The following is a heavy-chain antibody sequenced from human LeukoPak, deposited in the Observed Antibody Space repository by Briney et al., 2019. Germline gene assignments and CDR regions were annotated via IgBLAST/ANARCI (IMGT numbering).Heavy chain of an antibody. CDR3: ARGRSSRYYYYYMDV. CDR1: GYTFTSYS. CDR2: INAGNGNT. V-gene: IGHV1-3*03. D-gene: IGHD2-2*01. J-gene: IGHJ6*03. Sequence: GASVKVSCKASGYTFTSYSMNWVRQAPGQRLEWMGWINAGNGNTKYSQEFQGRVTITRDTSASTAYMELSSLRSEDMAVYYCARGRSSRYYYYYMDVWGEGTTVTVSS.